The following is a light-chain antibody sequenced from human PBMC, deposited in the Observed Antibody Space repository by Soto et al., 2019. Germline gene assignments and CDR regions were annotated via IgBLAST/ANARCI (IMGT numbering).Light chain of an antibody. J-gene: IGKJ1*01. Sequence: DIQMTQAPSSVPASVGDRVTITCRASQTIANYLNWYQQRPGKAPNLLISAASTLQSGVPSRFSGSASGTDFTLTITSLQPEDFATYYCQQSYNTPRTFGQGTKVEIK. CDR1: QTIANY. V-gene: IGKV1-39*01. CDR2: AAS. CDR3: QQSYNTPRT.